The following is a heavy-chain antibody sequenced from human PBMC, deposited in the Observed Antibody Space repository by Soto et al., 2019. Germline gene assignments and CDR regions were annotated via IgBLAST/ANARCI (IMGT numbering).Heavy chain of an antibody. CDR2: IYYSGST. Sequence: PSETLSLTCTVSGGSISSGGYYWSWFRQQPGKGLEWIGYIYYSGSTYYSPSLKSRVTISVDTSKNQLSLKLSSVTAADTAVYYCARHMGWVAHPEEEDKGFSGAFDIWGQGTMVTVSS. J-gene: IGHJ3*02. CDR1: GGSISSGGYY. CDR3: ARHMGWVAHPEEEDKGFSGAFDI. V-gene: IGHV4-31*03. D-gene: IGHD2-15*01.